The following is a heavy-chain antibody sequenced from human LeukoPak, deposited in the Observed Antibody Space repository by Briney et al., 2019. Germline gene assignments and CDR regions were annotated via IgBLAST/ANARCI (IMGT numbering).Heavy chain of an antibody. CDR1: GGSISSYH. CDR3: ARGKLLAAAGTFDY. CDR2: IYTSGST. Sequence: PSETLSLTCTVSGGSISSYHWSWIRQPAGKGLEWIGRIYTSGSTNYNPSLKSRVTMSVDTSKNQFSLKLSSVTAADTAVYYCARGKLLAAAGTFDYWGQGTLVTVSS. D-gene: IGHD6-13*01. V-gene: IGHV4-4*07. J-gene: IGHJ4*02.